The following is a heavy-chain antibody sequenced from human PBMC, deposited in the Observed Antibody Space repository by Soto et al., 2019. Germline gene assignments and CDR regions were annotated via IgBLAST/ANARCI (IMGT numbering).Heavy chain of an antibody. D-gene: IGHD2-2*01. CDR3: AVVSTY. J-gene: IGHJ4*02. CDR1: WSLFTVDY. Sequence: ASVPLSCKPAWSLFTVDYLHWVRQDPGQGLECMGWINPNSGATNYAQKFQGRVTMTRDTSTSTAYMELSRFRSDDTAVYYCAVVSTYWGQGTSVTVSS. V-gene: IGHV1-2*02. CDR2: INPNSGAT.